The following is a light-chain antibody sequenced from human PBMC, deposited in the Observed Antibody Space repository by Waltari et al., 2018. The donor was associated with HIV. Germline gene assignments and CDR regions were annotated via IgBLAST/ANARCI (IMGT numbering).Light chain of an antibody. CDR1: SGNIGTYF. CDR2: EDD. J-gene: IGLJ2*01. CDR3: QSYYLTNVV. Sequence: NFMLTQPHSVSESPGKTVTISCTRSSGNIGTYFLVWYQRRPGSSPTTVIYEDDKRPSGVPDRFSGSIDSSSTSASLTISGLKTEDEADYYCQSYYLTNVVFGGGTKLTVL. V-gene: IGLV6-57*01.